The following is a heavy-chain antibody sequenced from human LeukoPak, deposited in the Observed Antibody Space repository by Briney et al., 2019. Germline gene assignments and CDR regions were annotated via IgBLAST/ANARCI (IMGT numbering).Heavy chain of an antibody. CDR2: INPNSGGT. CDR3: ASIGGTSLEY. V-gene: IGHV1-2*02. J-gene: IGHJ4*02. D-gene: IGHD4-23*01. Sequence: ASVNVSCKASGYTFTYHYMHWVRQAPGQGLEWVGWINPNSGGTNYAQKFQGRVTMTRDTSINTAYMEVSRLRSDDTAVYYCASIGGTSLEYWGQGTLVTVSS. CDR1: GYTFTYHY.